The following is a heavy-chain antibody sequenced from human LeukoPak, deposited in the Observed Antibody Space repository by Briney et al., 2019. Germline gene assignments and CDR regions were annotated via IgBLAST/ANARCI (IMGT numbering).Heavy chain of an antibody. CDR3: VRVGSVSGSDYLDY. J-gene: IGHJ4*02. D-gene: IGHD6-19*01. CDR2: SRNKAKSYTT. Sequence: GGSLRLSCAVSGFTFSDHFLDWVRQAPGTGLEWVGRSRNKAKSYTTEYAASVKGRFTISRDDSKNSLYLQMNSLETEDTAVYYCVRVGSVSGSDYLDYWGQGTLVTVSS. V-gene: IGHV3-72*01. CDR1: GFTFSDHF.